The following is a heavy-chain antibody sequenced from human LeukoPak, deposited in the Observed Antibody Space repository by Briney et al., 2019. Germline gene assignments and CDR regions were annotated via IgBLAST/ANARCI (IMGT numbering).Heavy chain of an antibody. Sequence: SETLSLTCTVSGGSTTSGDYYWSWIRQPPGKGLEWIGYFYYSGSTSYCPSLKSRVTISADTSKNQFSLKLNSVTAADTAVYYCANPPMYYDTSGYSFFDDWGQGTLVTVSS. D-gene: IGHD3-22*01. CDR1: GGSTTSGDYY. CDR3: ANPPMYYDTSGYSFFDD. V-gene: IGHV4-30-4*01. J-gene: IGHJ4*02. CDR2: FYYSGST.